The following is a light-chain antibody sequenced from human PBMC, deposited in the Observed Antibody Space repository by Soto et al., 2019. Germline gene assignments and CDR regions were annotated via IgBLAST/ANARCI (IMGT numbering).Light chain of an antibody. CDR1: SSNIGSNY. CDR3: AAWDDSLSGLYV. J-gene: IGLJ1*01. CDR2: RNN. V-gene: IGLV1-47*01. Sequence: QSVLTQPPSASGTPGQRVTISCSGSSSNIGSNYVYWYQQLPGTAPKLLIYRNNQRPSVVPDRFSGSKSGTSVSLAISGLRSEDEADYYCAAWDDSLSGLYVFGTGTKVTVL.